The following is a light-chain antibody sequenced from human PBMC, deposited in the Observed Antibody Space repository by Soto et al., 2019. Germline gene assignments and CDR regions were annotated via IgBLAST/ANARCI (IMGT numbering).Light chain of an antibody. CDR1: QSIHTS. J-gene: IGKJ5*01. V-gene: IGKV3-11*01. Sequence: VLTQSPATLSLSPRERATLSCRATQSIHTSLAWYQQKPGQPPRLVVYDSTLRASGVPDRFGGSRSGTEFTLAINNLEPEDFAVYYYQQRNVWPPITSGQGTRLEI. CDR3: QQRNVWPPIT. CDR2: DST.